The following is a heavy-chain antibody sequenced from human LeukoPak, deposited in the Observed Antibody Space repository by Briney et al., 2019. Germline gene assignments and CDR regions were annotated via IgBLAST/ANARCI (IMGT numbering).Heavy chain of an antibody. CDR3: ATLTMVRGVTSWFDP. CDR2: FDPEDGET. D-gene: IGHD3-10*01. Sequence: ASVKVSCKVSGYTLTELSMHWVRQAPGKGLEWMGGFDPEDGETIYAQKFQGGVTMTEDTSTDTAYMELSSLRSEDTAVYYCATLTMVRGVTSWFDPWGQGTLVTVSS. V-gene: IGHV1-24*01. CDR1: GYTLTELS. J-gene: IGHJ5*02.